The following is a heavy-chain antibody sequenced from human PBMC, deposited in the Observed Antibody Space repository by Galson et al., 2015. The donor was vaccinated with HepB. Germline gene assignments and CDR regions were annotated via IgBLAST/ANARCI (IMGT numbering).Heavy chain of an antibody. Sequence: SLRLSCAASGFTFSSYSMNWVRQAPGKGLEWVSSISTTSSYTYYADSVKGRFTISRDNAKNSLYLQMNSLRAEDTAVYYCARDPHPAIAATGTTDYWGQGTLVTVSS. CDR3: ARDPHPAIAATGTTDY. D-gene: IGHD6-13*01. CDR2: ISTTSSYT. V-gene: IGHV3-21*01. J-gene: IGHJ4*02. CDR1: GFTFSSYS.